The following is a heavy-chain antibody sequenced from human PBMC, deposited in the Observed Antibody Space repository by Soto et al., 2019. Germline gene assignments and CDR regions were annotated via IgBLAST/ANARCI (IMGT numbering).Heavy chain of an antibody. CDR3: AREGALRALDY. CDR2: IIPNIGIA. V-gene: IGHV1-69*04. Sequence: SVKVSCNASGYTFTSNGISWVRQAPGQGLEWMGRIIPNIGIANYAQKFQGRVTITADKSTSTAYMELSSLRSEDTAVYYCAREGALRALDYWGQGTLVTVSS. CDR1: GYTFTSNG. D-gene: IGHD3-3*01. J-gene: IGHJ4*02.